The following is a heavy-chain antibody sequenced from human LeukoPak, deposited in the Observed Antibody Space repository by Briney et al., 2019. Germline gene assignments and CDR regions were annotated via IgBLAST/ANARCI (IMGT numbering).Heavy chain of an antibody. CDR1: GGTFSSYA. Sequence: SVKVSCKASGGTFSSYAISWVRQAPGQGLEWMGGIIPIFGTANYAQKFQGRVTITADESTSTAYMEPGSLRSEDTAVYYCARGRDGYNYEAFDYWGQGTLVTVSS. CDR2: IIPIFGTA. D-gene: IGHD5-24*01. CDR3: ARGRDGYNYEAFDY. V-gene: IGHV1-69*13. J-gene: IGHJ4*02.